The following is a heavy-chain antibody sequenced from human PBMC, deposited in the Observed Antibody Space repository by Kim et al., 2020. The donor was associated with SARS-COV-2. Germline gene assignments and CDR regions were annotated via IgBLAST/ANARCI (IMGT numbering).Heavy chain of an antibody. J-gene: IGHJ3*02. CDR1: GYSISSSNW. Sequence: SETLSLTCAVSGYSISSSNWWGWIRQPPGKGLEWIGYIYYSGSTYYNPSLKSRVTMSVETSKNQFSLKLSSVTAVDTAVYYCARNTLNWNWAFDIWGQGTMVTVSS. D-gene: IGHD1-7*01. V-gene: IGHV4-28*01. CDR3: ARNTLNWNWAFDI. CDR2: IYYSGST.